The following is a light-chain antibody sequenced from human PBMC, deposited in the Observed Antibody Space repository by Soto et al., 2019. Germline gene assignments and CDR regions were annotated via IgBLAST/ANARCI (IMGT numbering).Light chain of an antibody. V-gene: IGKV1-39*01. CDR3: QQNAIIPPWT. CDR2: AAS. CDR1: KSVSRS. J-gene: IGKJ1*01. Sequence: QLTQSPSSLSASVEDRVIITCRASKSVSRSLNWYQQKTGQAPKLLIYAASTLHSGVPSRFSGSGSGTEFTLTISSLQPEDFATYYCQQNAIIPPWTFGQGTKV.